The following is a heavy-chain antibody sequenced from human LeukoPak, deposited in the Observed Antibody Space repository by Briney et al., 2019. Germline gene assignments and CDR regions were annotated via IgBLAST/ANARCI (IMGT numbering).Heavy chain of an antibody. CDR1: GSTVSSNY. V-gene: IGHV3-53*01. Sequence: GGSLRLSCAASGSTVSSNYVSWVRQAPGKGLEWVSVIYSGGNTFYVDSVKGRFTISRDNSKNTLYLQMNSLRAEDTAVYYCARGREYSTGWNAYYFDYWGQGTLVTVSS. CDR2: IYSGGNT. D-gene: IGHD6-19*01. J-gene: IGHJ4*02. CDR3: ARGREYSTGWNAYYFDY.